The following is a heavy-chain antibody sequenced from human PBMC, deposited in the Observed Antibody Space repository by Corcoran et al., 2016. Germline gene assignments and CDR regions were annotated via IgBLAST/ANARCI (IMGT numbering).Heavy chain of an antibody. J-gene: IGHJ4*02. CDR1: GFNFRVYS. Sequence: EVQLVESGGGLVKPGGSLRLSCAASGFNFRVYSMNWVRQAPGKGLEWVSSISSSSSDRVYYADSVKGRFTISRDNAKNLLYLQMNSLRAEDTAVYYCARDFGGRASQDYWGQGTLVTVSS. D-gene: IGHD3-16*01. V-gene: IGHV3-21*06. CDR2: ISSSSSDRV. CDR3: ARDFGGRASQDY.